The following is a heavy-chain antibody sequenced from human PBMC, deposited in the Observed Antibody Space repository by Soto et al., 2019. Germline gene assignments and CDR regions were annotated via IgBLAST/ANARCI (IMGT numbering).Heavy chain of an antibody. CDR2: INPNSGGT. Sequence: ASVKVSCKASGYTFTGYYMHWMRQAPGQGLEWMGWINPNSGGTNYAQKFQGRVTMTRDTSISTAYMELSRLRSDDTAVYYCARDSAYYYDSSGYSDYYYYYGMDVWGQGTTVTVSS. J-gene: IGHJ6*02. CDR1: GYTFTGYY. V-gene: IGHV1-2*02. CDR3: ARDSAYYYDSSGYSDYYYYYGMDV. D-gene: IGHD3-22*01.